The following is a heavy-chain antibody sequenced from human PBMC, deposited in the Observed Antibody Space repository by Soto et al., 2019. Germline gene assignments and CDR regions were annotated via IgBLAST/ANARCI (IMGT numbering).Heavy chain of an antibody. CDR2: ISSSGSTI. Sequence: GGSLRLSCAASGFTFSSYEMNWVRQAPGKGLEWVSYISSSGSTIYYADSVKGRFTISRDNAKNSLYLQMNSLRAVDTAVYYCAREGGYSIYEGYYFDYWGQGTLVTVSS. V-gene: IGHV3-48*03. CDR1: GFTFSSYE. CDR3: AREGGYSIYEGYYFDY. J-gene: IGHJ4*02. D-gene: IGHD4-4*01.